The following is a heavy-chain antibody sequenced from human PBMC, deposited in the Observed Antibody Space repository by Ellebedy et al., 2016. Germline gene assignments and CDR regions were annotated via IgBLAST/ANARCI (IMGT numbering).Heavy chain of an antibody. CDR1: GYTFRSYT. J-gene: IGHJ5*02. V-gene: IGHV1-18*01. CDR3: VREGGGGWFDP. CDR2: IGVYNGDT. D-gene: IGHD4-23*01. Sequence: GESLKISXKASGYTFRSYTISWVRQAPGQGLEWMGWIGVYNGDTHYAQKVQGRVTMTTDTSMRTAYLEVRSLRSADTAVYYCVREGGGGWFDPWGQGTLVTVSS.